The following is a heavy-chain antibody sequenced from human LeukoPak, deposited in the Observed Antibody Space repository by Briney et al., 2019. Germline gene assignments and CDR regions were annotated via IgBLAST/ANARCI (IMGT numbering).Heavy chain of an antibody. V-gene: IGHV3-30*02. CDR3: ATGLWFGKYLDV. J-gene: IGHJ6*04. CDR1: GSTFSSYS. CDR2: IRYDGSNQ. Sequence: GGSLRLSCAASGSTFSSYSMNWVRQAPGKGLESVAFIRYDGSNQFYADSVKGRFTISRDNSQNLLYLEMTSLRSEDTAVYYCATGLWFGKYLDVWGKGTTVTISS. D-gene: IGHD3-10*01.